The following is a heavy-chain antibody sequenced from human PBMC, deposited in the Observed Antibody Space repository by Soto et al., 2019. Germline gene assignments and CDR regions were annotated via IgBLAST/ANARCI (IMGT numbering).Heavy chain of an antibody. D-gene: IGHD3-10*01. CDR3: AKDLELGTELGDQYYFDY. CDR2: ISGSGGST. Sequence: GGSLRLFCAASGFTFSSYAMSWVRQAPGKGLEWVSAISGSGGSTYYADSVKGRFTISRDNSKNTLYLQMNSLRAEDTAVYYCAKDLELGTELGDQYYFDYWGQGTLVTVSS. V-gene: IGHV3-23*01. CDR1: GFTFSSYA. J-gene: IGHJ4*02.